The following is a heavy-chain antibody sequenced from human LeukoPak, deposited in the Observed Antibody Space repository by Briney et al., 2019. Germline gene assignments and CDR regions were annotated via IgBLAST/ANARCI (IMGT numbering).Heavy chain of an antibody. D-gene: IGHD6-13*01. CDR2: IRSKTNNYAT. CDR3: ASPAGSGWYYFDF. V-gene: IGHV3-73*01. CDR1: GFTFSGSA. Sequence: PGGSLRLSCAASGFTFSGSAMHWVRQASGKGLEWVGRIRSKTNNYATAYAASVKDRFTISRDDSTNTAYLQMNSLKTEDTAVYFCASPAGSGWYYFDFWGQGALVTVSS. J-gene: IGHJ4*02.